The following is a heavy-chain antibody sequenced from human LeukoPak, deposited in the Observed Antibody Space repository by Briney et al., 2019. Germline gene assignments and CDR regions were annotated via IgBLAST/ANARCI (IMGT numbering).Heavy chain of an antibody. CDR2: ISGSGGST. J-gene: IGHJ3*02. CDR3: AKSLRGWANDAFDI. Sequence: GGSLRLSCTTSGISFGEYAMSWVRQAPGKGLEWVSAISGSGGSTYYADSVKGRFTISRDNSKNTLYLQMNSLRAEDTAVYYCAKSLRGWANDAFDIWGQGTMVTVSS. V-gene: IGHV3-23*01. CDR1: GISFGEYA. D-gene: IGHD3-22*01.